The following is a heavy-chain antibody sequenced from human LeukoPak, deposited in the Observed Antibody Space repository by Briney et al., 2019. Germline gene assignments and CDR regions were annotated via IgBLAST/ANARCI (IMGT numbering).Heavy chain of an antibody. Sequence: GGSLRLSCAASGFTFSTYTWAMTWVRQAPGKGLEWVSAVSGGGSSTFYTDSVKGRFTISRDNSKNTLFLQMNSLKAEDTAVYYCAKKLIGNVDYFDYWGQGTLVTVSS. CDR2: VSGGGSST. CDR3: AKKLIGNVDYFDY. D-gene: IGHD3-22*01. V-gene: IGHV3-23*01. J-gene: IGHJ4*02. CDR1: GFTFSTYTWA.